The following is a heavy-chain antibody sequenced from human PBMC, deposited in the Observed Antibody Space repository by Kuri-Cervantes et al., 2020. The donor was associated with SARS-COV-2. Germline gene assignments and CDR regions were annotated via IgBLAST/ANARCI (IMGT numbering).Heavy chain of an antibody. V-gene: IGHV4-34*01. Sequence: SQTLSLTCAVYGGSFSGYHWSWIRQPPGKGLEWIGEINHSGSTNYNPSLKSRVTISVDTSKNQFSLKLSSVTAADTAVYYCARASGWYSIDYWGQGTLVTVSS. J-gene: IGHJ4*02. CDR2: INHSGST. D-gene: IGHD6-19*01. CDR3: ARASGWYSIDY. CDR1: GGSFSGYH.